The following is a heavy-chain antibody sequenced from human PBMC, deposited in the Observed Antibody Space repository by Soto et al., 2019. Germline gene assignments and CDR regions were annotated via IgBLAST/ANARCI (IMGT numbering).Heavy chain of an antibody. CDR2: IVVGSGNT. J-gene: IGHJ6*02. Sequence: GAPRKLSWKASWFTFTRSAVQWGRQARGQSLEGVGLIVVGSGNTNYAQKFQERVTITRDMSTSTAYMELSSLRSEDTAVYYCAAAGITIFGVVPGFDYYYYGMDVWGQGTTVTVS. CDR1: WFTFTRSA. D-gene: IGHD3-3*01. V-gene: IGHV1-58*01. CDR3: AAAGITIFGVVPGFDYYYYGMDV.